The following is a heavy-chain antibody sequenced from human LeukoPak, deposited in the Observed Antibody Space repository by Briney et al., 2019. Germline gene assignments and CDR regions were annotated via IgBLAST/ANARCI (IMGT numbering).Heavy chain of an antibody. J-gene: IGHJ5*02. CDR3: ARVTSQTYYYDSSGRNWFDP. D-gene: IGHD3-22*01. CDR2: IYSGGST. V-gene: IGHV3-66*01. CDR1: AFTVSSNY. Sequence: GGSLRLSCAASAFTVSSNYMSWVRQAPGKGLEWVSVIYSGGSTYSAESVKGRFTISRDNSKNTLYLQMNSLRAEDTAVYYCARVTSQTYYYDSSGRNWFDPWGQGTLVTVSS.